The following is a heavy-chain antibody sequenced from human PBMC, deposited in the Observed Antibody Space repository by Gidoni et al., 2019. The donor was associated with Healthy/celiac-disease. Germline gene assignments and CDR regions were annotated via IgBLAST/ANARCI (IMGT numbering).Heavy chain of an antibody. CDR2: INHSGST. V-gene: IGHV4-34*01. Sequence: QVQLQQWGAGLLKPSETLSLTCAVYGGSFSGYYWSWIRQPPGKGLEWIGEINHSGSTNYNPSLKSRVTISVDTSKNQFSLKLSSVTAADTAVYYCARGEGSITMVRGVIAEPIFDYWGQGTLVTVSS. CDR1: GGSFSGYY. CDR3: ARGEGSITMVRGVIAEPIFDY. J-gene: IGHJ4*02. D-gene: IGHD3-10*01.